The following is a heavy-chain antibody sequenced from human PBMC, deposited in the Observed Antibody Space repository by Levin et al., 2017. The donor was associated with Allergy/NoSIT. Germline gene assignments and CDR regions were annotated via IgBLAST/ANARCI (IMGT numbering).Heavy chain of an antibody. J-gene: IGHJ4*02. V-gene: IGHV3-23*01. Sequence: GGSLRLSCAGSFFPFNPFSLTFFLPPPLKGLEWVSSIRGNGGTTYYADSVKGRFTISSDNSKNTLYLQMNSLRAEDTAIYYCTKGHYGNEEQWGRGTLVTVS. CDR2: IRGNGGTT. CDR3: TKGHYGNEEQ. D-gene: IGHD4-11*01. CDR1: FFPFNPFS.